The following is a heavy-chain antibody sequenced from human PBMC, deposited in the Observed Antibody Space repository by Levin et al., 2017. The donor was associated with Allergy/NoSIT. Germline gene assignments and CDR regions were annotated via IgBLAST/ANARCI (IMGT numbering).Heavy chain of an antibody. D-gene: IGHD6-6*01. J-gene: IGHJ2*01. Sequence: GGSLRLSCAASGFTFSDYYMTWLRQAPGKGLEWLSYISSSGRSIFYADSVLGRITVSRDNAKNSMYLQMNSVRAEDTAMYYCARVGDYSSSFSFWYFDLWGRGTRLTVSS. CDR3: ARVGDYSSSFSFWYFDL. V-gene: IGHV3-11*01. CDR1: GFTFSDYY. CDR2: ISSSGRSI.